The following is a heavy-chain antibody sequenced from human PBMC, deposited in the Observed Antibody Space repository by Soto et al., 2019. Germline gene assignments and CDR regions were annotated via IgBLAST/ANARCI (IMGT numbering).Heavy chain of an antibody. CDR1: GFTFSSYA. CDR2: IKQGGSEK. D-gene: IGHD3-3*01. Sequence: PGGSLRLCCAASGFTFSSYAMSGVRQAPGKGLEWVSNIKQGGSEKYYVDSVKGRFTISRDNAKNSLYLQMNSLRAEDTAVYYCAREPYDFWSGYRYYYYYYMDVWGKGTTVTVSS. V-gene: IGHV3-7*01. J-gene: IGHJ6*03. CDR3: AREPYDFWSGYRYYYYYYMDV.